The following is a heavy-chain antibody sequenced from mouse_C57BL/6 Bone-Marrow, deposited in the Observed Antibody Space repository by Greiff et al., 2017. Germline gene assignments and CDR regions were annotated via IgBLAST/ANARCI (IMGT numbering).Heavy chain of an antibody. CDR3: ARLYDGYSFDY. J-gene: IGHJ2*01. Sequence: DVQLQESGGDLVKPGGSLKLSCAASGFTFSSSGMSWVRQTPDKRLEWVATISSGGSYTYYPDSVKGRFTISRDNAKNTLYLQSSSLKSEDTAMYYCARLYDGYSFDYWGQGTTLTVSS. V-gene: IGHV5-6*01. CDR2: ISSGGSYT. CDR1: GFTFSSSG. D-gene: IGHD2-3*01.